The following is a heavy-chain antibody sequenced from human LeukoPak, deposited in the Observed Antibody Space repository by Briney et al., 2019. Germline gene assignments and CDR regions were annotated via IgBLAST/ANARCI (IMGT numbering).Heavy chain of an antibody. J-gene: IGHJ6*04. CDR1: GFTFSSYW. Sequence: PGGSLRLSCAASGFTFSSYWMLWVRQAPGKGLEWVASIKQDGSEKYYVASMKGRFTISRDNAENSLYLQMSSLRAEDTAVYYCARMPRGPDVWGKGTTVTVSS. V-gene: IGHV3-7*01. CDR2: IKQDGSEK. D-gene: IGHD2-2*01. CDR3: ARMPRGPDV.